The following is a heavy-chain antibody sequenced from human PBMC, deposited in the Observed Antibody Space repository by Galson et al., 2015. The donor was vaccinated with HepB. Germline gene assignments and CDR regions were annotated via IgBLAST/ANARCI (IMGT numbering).Heavy chain of an antibody. Sequence: SVKVSCKASGYTFTGYYMHWVRQAPGQGLEWMGWINPNSGGTNYAQKFQGWVTMTRDTSISTAYMELSRLRSDDTAVYYCARGPYVWGSYTDDAFDIWGQGTMVTVSS. CDR3: ARGPYVWGSYTDDAFDI. CDR2: INPNSGGT. D-gene: IGHD3-16*01. CDR1: GYTFTGYY. V-gene: IGHV1-2*04. J-gene: IGHJ3*02.